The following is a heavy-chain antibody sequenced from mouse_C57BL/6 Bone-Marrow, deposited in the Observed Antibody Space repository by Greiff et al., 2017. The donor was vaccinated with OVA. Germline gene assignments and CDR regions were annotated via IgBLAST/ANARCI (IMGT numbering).Heavy chain of an antibody. V-gene: IGHV1-82*01. J-gene: IGHJ3*01. CDR1: GYAFSSSW. CDR3: ARPYGAY. D-gene: IGHD1-1*02. CDR2: IYPGDGDT. Sequence: VQLQESGPELVKPGASVKISCTASGYAFSSSWMNWVKQRPGKGLEWIGRIYPGDGDTNYNGKFTGKATLTADKSSSTAYMQLSSLTSEDSAVYFCARPYGAYWGQGTLVTVSA.